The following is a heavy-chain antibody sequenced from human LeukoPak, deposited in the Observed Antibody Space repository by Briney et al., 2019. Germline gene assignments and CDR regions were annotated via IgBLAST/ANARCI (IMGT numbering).Heavy chain of an antibody. Sequence: GGSLRLSSAASGFTFSSYALSWVRQAPGKGLEWVSSLSGSGYNTYYADSVKGRFTISRDNSKNTVYLQMNSLRAEDTAVYYCAKDPYGTRYFDYWGQGTLVTVSS. J-gene: IGHJ4*02. V-gene: IGHV3-23*01. D-gene: IGHD2-2*01. CDR3: AKDPYGTRYFDY. CDR1: GFTFSSYA. CDR2: LSGSGYNT.